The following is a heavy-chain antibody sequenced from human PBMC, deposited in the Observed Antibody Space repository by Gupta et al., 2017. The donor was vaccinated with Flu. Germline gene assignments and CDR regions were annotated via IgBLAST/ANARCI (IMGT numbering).Heavy chain of an antibody. V-gene: IGHV4-39*01. Sequence: QLQLQESGPGLVKPSETLSLTCTVSGGSISSSSYYWGWIRQPPGKGLEWIGSTYYSGSTYYNPSLKSRVTISVDTSKNQFSLKLSSVTAADTAVYYCAISYSGSYLRVINYFDYWGQGTLVTVSS. D-gene: IGHD1-26*01. CDR3: AISYSGSYLRVINYFDY. J-gene: IGHJ4*02. CDR1: GGSISSSSYY. CDR2: TYYSGST.